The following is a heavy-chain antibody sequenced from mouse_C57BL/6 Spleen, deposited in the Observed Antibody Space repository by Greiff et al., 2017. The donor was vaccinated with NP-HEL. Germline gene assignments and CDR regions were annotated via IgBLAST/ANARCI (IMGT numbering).Heavy chain of an antibody. CDR3: ARSTDYYGSSYDY. J-gene: IGHJ2*01. Sequence: VQLQQSGPELVKPGASVKISCKASGYAFSSSWMNWVKQRPGKGLEWIGRIYPGDGDTNYNGKFKGTATLTVDKSSSTAYMQLSSLTSEDYAVYFCARSTDYYGSSYDYWGQGTTLTVSS. D-gene: IGHD1-1*01. V-gene: IGHV1-82*01. CDR2: IYPGDGDT. CDR1: GYAFSSSW.